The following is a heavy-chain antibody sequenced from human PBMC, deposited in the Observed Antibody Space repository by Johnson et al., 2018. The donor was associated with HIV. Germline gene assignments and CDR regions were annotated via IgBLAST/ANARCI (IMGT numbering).Heavy chain of an antibody. D-gene: IGHD3-10*02. Sequence: MQLVESGGGLVQPGGSLRLSCAVSGFTVSSNYMSWVRQAPGKGLEWVSVIYSVGDVYYADSVKGRFTISRDNSKNMVYLQMNSLRPEDTAGYYCARDGRDVVARGSFVVWGQGTVVTDSS. V-gene: IGHV3-66*02. CDR1: GFTVSSNY. J-gene: IGHJ3*01. CDR2: IYSVGDV. CDR3: ARDGRDVVARGSFVV.